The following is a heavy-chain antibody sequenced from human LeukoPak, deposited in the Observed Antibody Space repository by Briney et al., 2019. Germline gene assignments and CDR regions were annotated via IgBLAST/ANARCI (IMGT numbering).Heavy chain of an antibody. D-gene: IGHD2-2*01. V-gene: IGHV4-34*01. J-gene: IGHJ4*02. Sequence: SETLSLTCAVYGGSFSGYYWSWIRQPPGKGLEWIGEINHSGSTNYNPSLKSRVTISVDTSKNRFSLKLSSVTAADTAAYYCARDIVVVPAATGSFDYWGQGTLVTVSS. CDR1: GGSFSGYY. CDR2: INHSGST. CDR3: ARDIVVVPAATGSFDY.